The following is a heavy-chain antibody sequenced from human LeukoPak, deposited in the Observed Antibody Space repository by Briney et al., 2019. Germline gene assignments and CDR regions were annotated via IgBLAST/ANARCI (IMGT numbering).Heavy chain of an antibody. Sequence: GGSLRLSCVDPGLTFSHHEMNWVRQAPGKGLEWVSYIGTGGNIIYYVDSVKGRFTISRDNAKNLLYLQMNLLRAEDTAVYYCATGSLAGGFAYWGQGALVTVSS. D-gene: IGHD3-10*01. CDR3: ATGSLAGGFAY. J-gene: IGHJ4*02. CDR1: GLTFSHHE. CDR2: IGTGGNII. V-gene: IGHV3-48*03.